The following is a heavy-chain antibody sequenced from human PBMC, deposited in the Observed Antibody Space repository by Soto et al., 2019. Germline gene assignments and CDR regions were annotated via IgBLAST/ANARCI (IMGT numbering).Heavy chain of an antibody. CDR1: GFTFSSYA. CDR3: AKGGRAYDSSGYYIPTYYFDY. V-gene: IGHV3-23*01. J-gene: IGHJ4*02. CDR2: ISGSGGST. Sequence: GGSPRLSCAASGFTFSSYAMSWVRQAPGKGLEWVSAISGSGGSTYYADSVKGRFTISRDNSKNTLYLQMNSLRAEDTAVYYCAKGGRAYDSSGYYIPTYYFDYWGQGTLVTVSS. D-gene: IGHD3-22*01.